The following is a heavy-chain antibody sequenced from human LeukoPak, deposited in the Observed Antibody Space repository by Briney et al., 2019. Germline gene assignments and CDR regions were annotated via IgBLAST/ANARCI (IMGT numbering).Heavy chain of an antibody. V-gene: IGHV4-31*03. CDR1: GGSISSGGYY. CDR3: ARVLKQLVRVSGYYYYMDV. Sequence: SQTLSLTCTVSGGSISSGGYYWSWIRQHPGKGLEWIGYIYYSGSTYYNPSLKSRVTISVDTSKNQFSLKLSSVTAADTAVYYCARVLKQLVRVSGYYYYMDVWGKGTTVTVSS. J-gene: IGHJ6*03. D-gene: IGHD6-6*01. CDR2: IYYSGST.